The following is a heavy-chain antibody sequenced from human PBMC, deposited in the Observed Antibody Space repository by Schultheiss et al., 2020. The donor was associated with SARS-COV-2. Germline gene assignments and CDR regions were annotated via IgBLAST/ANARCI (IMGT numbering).Heavy chain of an antibody. Sequence: GGSLRLSCAASGFTFSSYWMHWVRQAPGKGLVWVSRINSDGSSTSYADSVKGRFTISRDNAKNTLYLQMNSLRAEDTAVYYCASSVTTGSDYYYYYGMDVWGQGTTVTVSS. CDR3: ASSVTTGSDYYYYYGMDV. CDR2: INSDGSST. V-gene: IGHV3-74*01. CDR1: GFTFSSYW. D-gene: IGHD4-17*01. J-gene: IGHJ6*02.